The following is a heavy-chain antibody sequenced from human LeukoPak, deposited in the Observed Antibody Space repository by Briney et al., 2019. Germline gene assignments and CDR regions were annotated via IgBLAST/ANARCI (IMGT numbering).Heavy chain of an antibody. CDR2: INPNSGGT. J-gene: IGHJ3*02. V-gene: IGHV1-2*02. CDR3: ATQTLVVVITPYDAFDI. D-gene: IGHD3-22*01. Sequence: ASVKVSCKASGYTFTRYGINWVRQAPGQGLEWMGWINPNSGGTNYAQKFQGRVTMTRDTSISTAYMELSRLRSDDTAVYYCATQTLVVVITPYDAFDIWGQGTMVTVSS. CDR1: GYTFTRYG.